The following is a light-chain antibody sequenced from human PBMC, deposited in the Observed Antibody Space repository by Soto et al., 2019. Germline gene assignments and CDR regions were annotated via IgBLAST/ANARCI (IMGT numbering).Light chain of an antibody. J-gene: IGLJ2*01. CDR2: RNE. CDR1: SSNIGSNY. Sequence: QSVVTQPPSASGTPGQRVIISCSGSSSNIGSNYVSWYQQVPGTAPKLLICRNEQLPSGVPDRFSGFNSSTSPSLAISGLGSEDEADYNWEAWDDSLRGHVVFGGGTKLTVL. V-gene: IGLV1-47*01. CDR3: EAWDDSLRGHVV.